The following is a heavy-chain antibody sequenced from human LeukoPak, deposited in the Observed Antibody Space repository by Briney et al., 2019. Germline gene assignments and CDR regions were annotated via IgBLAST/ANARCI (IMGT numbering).Heavy chain of an antibody. J-gene: IGHJ4*02. CDR1: GFIFSTYG. D-gene: IGHD6-19*01. CDR3: GKHDSSSDY. Sequence: GGSLRLSCAASGFIFSTYGMHWVRQAPGKGLEWVAFIRPDGSGKSYVSSVKGRFTISRDNSKNTLYLQMNSLRPEDTAVYYCGKHDSSSDYWGQGTLVTVSS. CDR2: IRPDGSGK. V-gene: IGHV3-30*02.